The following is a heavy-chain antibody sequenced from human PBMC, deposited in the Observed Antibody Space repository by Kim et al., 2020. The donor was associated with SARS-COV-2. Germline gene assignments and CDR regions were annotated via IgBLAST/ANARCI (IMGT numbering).Heavy chain of an antibody. V-gene: IGHV3-11*01. Sequence: GGSLRLSCAASGFTFSDYYMSWIRQAPGKGLEWVSYISSSGSTIYYADSVKGRFTISRDNAKNSLYLQMNSLRAEDTAVYYCARVNSYYYDSSGYYYEDYWGQGTLVTVSS. J-gene: IGHJ4*02. CDR3: ARVNSYYYDSSGYYYEDY. CDR1: GFTFSDYY. CDR2: ISSSGSTI. D-gene: IGHD3-22*01.